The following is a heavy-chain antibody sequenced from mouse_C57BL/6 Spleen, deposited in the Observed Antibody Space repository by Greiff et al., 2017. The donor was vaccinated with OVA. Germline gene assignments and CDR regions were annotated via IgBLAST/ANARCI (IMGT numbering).Heavy chain of an antibody. V-gene: IGHV5-17*01. CDR3: ARRAYYSNSYAMDY. D-gene: IGHD2-5*01. J-gene: IGHJ4*01. Sequence: EVQVVESGGGLVKPGGSLKLSCAASGFTFSDYGMHWVRQAPEKGLEWVAYISSGSSTIYYADTVKGRFTISRDNAKNTLFLQMTSLRSEDTAMYYCARRAYYSNSYAMDYWGQGTSVTVSS. CDR2: ISSGSSTI. CDR1: GFTFSDYG.